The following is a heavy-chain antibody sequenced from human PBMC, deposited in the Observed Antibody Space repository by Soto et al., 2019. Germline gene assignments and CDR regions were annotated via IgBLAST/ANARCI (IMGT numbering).Heavy chain of an antibody. V-gene: IGHV4-4*02. J-gene: IGHJ6*02. Sequence: SKTLSLTCAVSGGSISSSNWWSWVRQPPGKGLEWIGEIYHSGSTNYNPSLKSRVTISVDKSKNQFSLKLSSVTAADTAVYYCARANYDSWSGYLTCGMDVWGQGTTVTVSS. D-gene: IGHD3-3*01. CDR3: ARANYDSWSGYLTCGMDV. CDR1: GGSISSSNW. CDR2: IYHSGST.